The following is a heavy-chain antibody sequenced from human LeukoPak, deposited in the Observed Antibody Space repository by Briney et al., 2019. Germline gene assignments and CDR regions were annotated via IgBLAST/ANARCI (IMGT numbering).Heavy chain of an antibody. J-gene: IGHJ4*02. CDR2: IYYTGST. V-gene: IGHV4-39*07. CDR1: RGSISSSSYS. D-gene: IGHD2-8*01. CDR3: TADNNGSPHY. Sequence: SETLSLTCTVSRGSISSSSYSWSRVRQPPGKGLEWIASIYYTGSTYYNPSLKSRVTISLYMSKNEFFLTMTSVTAADTAVYFCTADNNGSPHYWGQGTQVTVSS.